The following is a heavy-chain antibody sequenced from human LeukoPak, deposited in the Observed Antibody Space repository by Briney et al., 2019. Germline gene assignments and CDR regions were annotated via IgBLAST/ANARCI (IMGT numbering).Heavy chain of an antibody. Sequence: GGSLRLSCAASGFTFSSYSMNWVRQAPGKGLDWVSYISSSSSTIYYADSVKGRFAISRDNAKNSLYLQMNSLRAEDTAVYYCARDLSDYGVTRFDYWGRGTLVTVSS. V-gene: IGHV3-48*01. CDR3: ARDLSDYGVTRFDY. D-gene: IGHD4-17*01. CDR1: GFTFSSYS. CDR2: ISSSSSTI. J-gene: IGHJ4*02.